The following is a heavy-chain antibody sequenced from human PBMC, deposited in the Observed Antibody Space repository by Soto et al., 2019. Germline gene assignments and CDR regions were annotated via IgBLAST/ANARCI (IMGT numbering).Heavy chain of an antibody. Sequence: PGGSLRLSCAASGFTFSSYAMSWVRQAPGKGLELVSGISGIGGSTYYADSVKGRFTISRDNSKNTVYLQMESLRSEDRAVYYCSKGGRVVVVGEPTPLPDYWGQGTLVTVSA. CDR2: ISGIGGST. V-gene: IGHV3-23*01. J-gene: IGHJ4*02. CDR1: GFTFSSYA. CDR3: SKGGRVVVVGEPTPLPDY. D-gene: IGHD2-15*01.